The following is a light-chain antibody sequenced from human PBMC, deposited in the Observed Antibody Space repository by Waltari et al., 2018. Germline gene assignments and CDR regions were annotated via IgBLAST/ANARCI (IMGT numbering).Light chain of an antibody. CDR3: QQYYSYPYT. Sequence: AIRMTQSPSSFSASTGDRVTITCRASQGIIRYLAWYQQKPGKAPKLLSYAASTLQSGVPSRFSGSGSGTDFTLTISCLQSEDFATYYCQQYYSYPYTFGQGTKLEIK. CDR2: AAS. V-gene: IGKV1-8*01. CDR1: QGIIRY. J-gene: IGKJ2*01.